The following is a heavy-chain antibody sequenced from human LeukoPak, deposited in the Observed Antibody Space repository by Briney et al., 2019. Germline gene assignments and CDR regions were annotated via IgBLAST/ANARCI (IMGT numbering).Heavy chain of an antibody. V-gene: IGHV1-69*04. J-gene: IGHJ4*02. CDR1: GGTFSSYA. CDR3: AREITGDSSNDY. CDR2: IIPVLGRA. Sequence: ASVKVSCKASGGTFSSYAISWVRQAPGQGLEWMGRIIPVLGRANYAQKFQGRVTITADKSTSTACMELSSLRSEDTAVYYCAREITGDSSNDYWGQGTLVTVSS. D-gene: IGHD7-27*01.